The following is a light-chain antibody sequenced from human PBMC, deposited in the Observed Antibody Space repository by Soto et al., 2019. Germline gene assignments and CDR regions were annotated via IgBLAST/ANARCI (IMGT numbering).Light chain of an antibody. CDR1: NIGTKS. CDR2: YDN. V-gene: IGLV3-21*04. J-gene: IGLJ2*01. Sequence: SYELTQPPSVSVAPGKTARITCGGNNIGTKSVHWYQQKPGQAPVLVIYYDNDRPSGIPERFSGSNSGSTATLTISRVEAGDEADYYCQVWDSSSDPVIFGGGTKLTVL. CDR3: QVWDSSSDPVI.